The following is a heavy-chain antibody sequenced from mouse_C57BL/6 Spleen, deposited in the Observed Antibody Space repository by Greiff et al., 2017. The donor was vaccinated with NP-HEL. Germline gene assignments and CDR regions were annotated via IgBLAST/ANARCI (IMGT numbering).Heavy chain of an antibody. CDR2: IDPSDSYT. Sequence: QVQLQQPGAELVRPGTSVKLSCKASGYTFTSYWMHWVKQRPGQGLEWIGVIDPSDSYTNYNQKFKGKATLTVDTSSSTAYMQLSSLTSEDSAVYYCARCIGSSYGYFDVWGTGTTVTVSS. CDR3: ARCIGSSYGYFDV. D-gene: IGHD1-1*01. V-gene: IGHV1-59*01. J-gene: IGHJ1*03. CDR1: GYTFTSYW.